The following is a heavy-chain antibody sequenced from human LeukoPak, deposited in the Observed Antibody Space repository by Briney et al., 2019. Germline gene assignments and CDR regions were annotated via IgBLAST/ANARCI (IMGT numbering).Heavy chain of an antibody. Sequence: SETLSLTCTVSGGTISSYYWSWIRQPPGKGPEWIGYIYYSGSTNYNPSLKSRVTISVDTSKNQFSLKLSSVTAVDTAVYYCAREYVAVAGNWFDPWGQGTLVTVSS. D-gene: IGHD6-19*01. CDR3: AREYVAVAGNWFDP. CDR2: IYYSGST. V-gene: IGHV4-59*01. CDR1: GGTISSYY. J-gene: IGHJ5*02.